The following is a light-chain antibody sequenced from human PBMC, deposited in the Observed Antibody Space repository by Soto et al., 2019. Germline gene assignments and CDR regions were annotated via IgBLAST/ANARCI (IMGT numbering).Light chain of an antibody. Sequence: QSVLTQPPSVSGAPGQRVTISCTGSSSNIGAGYDVHWYQQLPGTAPKLLMYGNTNRSSGVPDRFSGSKSGTSASLAITGLQAEDEADYYCQSYDNSLSGSRVFGTGTKLTVL. V-gene: IGLV1-40*01. CDR1: SSNIGAGYD. CDR2: GNT. CDR3: QSYDNSLSGSRV. J-gene: IGLJ1*01.